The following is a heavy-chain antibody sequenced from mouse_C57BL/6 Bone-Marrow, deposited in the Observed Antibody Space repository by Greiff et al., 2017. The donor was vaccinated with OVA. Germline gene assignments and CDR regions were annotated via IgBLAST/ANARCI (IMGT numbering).Heavy chain of an antibody. Sequence: QVQLQQSGPELVKPGASVKISCKASGYAFSSSWMNWVKQRPGKGLEWIGRIYPGDGDTNYNGKFKGKATLTADKSSSTAYMQLSSLTSEDSAVYFCAKNSYAPRYGYFDVWGTGTTVTVSS. CDR1: GYAFSSSW. CDR3: AKNSYAPRYGYFDV. V-gene: IGHV1-82*01. D-gene: IGHD5-1-1*01. J-gene: IGHJ1*03. CDR2: IYPGDGDT.